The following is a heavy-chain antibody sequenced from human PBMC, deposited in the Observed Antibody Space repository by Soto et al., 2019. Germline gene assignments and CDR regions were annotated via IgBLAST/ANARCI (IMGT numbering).Heavy chain of an antibody. V-gene: IGHV4-59*01. CDR2: IYYSGST. CDR1: GGSISSYY. CDR3: ARVRVGGSGYTSDAFDI. Sequence: CTVSGGSISSYYWSWIRQPPGKGLEWIGYIYYSGSTNYNPPLKSRVTISVDTSKNQFSLKLSSVTAADTAVYYCARVRVGGSGYTSDAFDIWGQGTMVTVSS. D-gene: IGHD3-22*01. J-gene: IGHJ3*02.